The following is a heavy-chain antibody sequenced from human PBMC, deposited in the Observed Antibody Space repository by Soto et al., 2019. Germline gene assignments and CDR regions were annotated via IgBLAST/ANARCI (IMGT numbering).Heavy chain of an antibody. CDR3: ARLAATVVTGPSLPDY. D-gene: IGHD4-17*01. Sequence: PGESLKNPCKGSGYSFTHYLIRWGRQIAGKGLEWMGIIYPGDSDTRYSPSFQGQVTISADKSISTAYLQWSSLKASDTAMYYCARLAATVVTGPSLPDYWGQGTLVTVSS. V-gene: IGHV5-51*01. CDR2: IYPGDSDT. J-gene: IGHJ4*02. CDR1: GYSFTHYL.